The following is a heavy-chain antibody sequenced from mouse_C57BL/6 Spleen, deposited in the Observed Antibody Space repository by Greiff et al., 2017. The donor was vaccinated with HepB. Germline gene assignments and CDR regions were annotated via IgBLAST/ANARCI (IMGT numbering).Heavy chain of an antibody. D-gene: IGHD2-1*01. CDR1: GYSFTDYN. V-gene: IGHV1-39*01. CDR3: ARGMIYYGPWFAY. J-gene: IGHJ3*01. CDR2: INPNYGTT. Sequence: EVQLQESGPELVKPGASVKISCKASGYSFTDYNMNWVKQSNGKSLEWIGVINPNYGTTSYNQKFKGKATLTVDQSSSTAYMQLNSLTSEASAVYYWARGMIYYGPWFAYWGQGTLVTVSA.